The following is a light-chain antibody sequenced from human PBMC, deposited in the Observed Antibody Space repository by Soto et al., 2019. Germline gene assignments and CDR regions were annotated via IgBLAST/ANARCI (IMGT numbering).Light chain of an antibody. J-gene: IGKJ1*01. CDR3: QQYNDYWT. CDR2: DAS. V-gene: IGKV1-5*01. CDR1: QSITTW. Sequence: DIQMTQSPSTLSASVGDRVVITCRASQSITTWLAWYQQKPGKAPKLLIYDASSLESGVPSRFSGSGSGTEFTLTISSLQPDDFATYYCQQYNDYWTFGQGTKLDIK.